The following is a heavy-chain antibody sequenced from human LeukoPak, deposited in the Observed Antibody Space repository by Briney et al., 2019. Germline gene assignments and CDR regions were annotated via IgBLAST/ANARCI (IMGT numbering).Heavy chain of an antibody. CDR1: GGSISSGGYY. J-gene: IGHJ4*02. V-gene: IGHV4-31*03. CDR3: AGSNYYDSSGYYNYGY. D-gene: IGHD3-22*01. CDR2: IYYSVST. Sequence: PSETLSLTCTVSGGSISSGGYYWSCIRQHPGKGLEWIGYIYYSVSTYYNPSLKSRVTISVDTSKNQFSLKLSSVTAADTAVYYCAGSNYYDSSGYYNYGYWGQGTLVTVSS.